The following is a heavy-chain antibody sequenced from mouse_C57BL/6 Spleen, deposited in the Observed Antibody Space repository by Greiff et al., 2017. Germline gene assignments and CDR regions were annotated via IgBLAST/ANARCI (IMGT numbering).Heavy chain of an antibody. CDR1: GYTFTSYW. Sequence: QVQLQQPGAELVRPGTSVKLSCKASGYTFTSYWMHWVKQRPGQGLEWIGVIDPSDSYTNYNQKFKGKATLTVDTSSSTAYMQLSSLTSEDSAVYYCARSDGYDGYYEAMDYWGQGTSVTVSS. CDR2: IDPSDSYT. D-gene: IGHD2-3*01. J-gene: IGHJ4*01. CDR3: ARSDGYDGYYEAMDY. V-gene: IGHV1-59*01.